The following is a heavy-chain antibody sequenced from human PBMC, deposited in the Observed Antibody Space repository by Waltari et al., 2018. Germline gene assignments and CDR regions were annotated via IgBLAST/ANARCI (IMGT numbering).Heavy chain of an antibody. Sequence: QVQLVESGGRGVQTGVRMRLSWSASGVTPRDFGTHRLRQAPGKGLESVAFLHYEGYDSFYADSVKGRFTISRDTSTNTLYLLMNNLRPEDTAVYYCANNPYCFNGRCLREFDYWGQGTLVTVSS. J-gene: IGHJ4*02. D-gene: IGHD2-8*01. CDR3: ANNPYCFNGRCLREFDY. CDR2: LHYEGYDS. V-gene: IGHV3-30*02. CDR1: GVTPRDFG.